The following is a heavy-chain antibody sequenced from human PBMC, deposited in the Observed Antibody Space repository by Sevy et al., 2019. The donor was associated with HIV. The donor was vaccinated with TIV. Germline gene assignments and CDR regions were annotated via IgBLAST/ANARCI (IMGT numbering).Heavy chain of an antibody. V-gene: IGHV3-11*01. CDR1: GFTFSDYY. D-gene: IGHD3-3*01. CDR3: ARDHDFWSGYYMDV. J-gene: IGHJ6*02. Sequence: GGSLRLSCAASGFTFSDYYMSWIRQAPGKGLERVSYISSSGSTIYYADSVKGRFTISRDNAKNSLYLQMNSLRAEDTAVYYCARDHDFWSGYYMDVWGQGTTVTVSS. CDR2: ISSSGSTI.